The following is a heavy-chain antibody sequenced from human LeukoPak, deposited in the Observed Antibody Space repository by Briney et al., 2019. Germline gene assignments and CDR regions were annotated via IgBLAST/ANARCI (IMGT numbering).Heavy chain of an antibody. CDR1: GGYIGSYF. J-gene: IGHJ4*02. V-gene: IGHV4-4*07. Sequence: PSETLSLTCSVSGGYIGSYFWGWIRQPAGKELEYIGRFYTSGSPNYNPSLKSRVTMSVDTSKDQFSLRLSSVSPADTAVYYCARIGGITYFDYWGQGILVTVPS. CDR3: ARIGGITYFDY. CDR2: FYTSGSP. D-gene: IGHD3-16*01.